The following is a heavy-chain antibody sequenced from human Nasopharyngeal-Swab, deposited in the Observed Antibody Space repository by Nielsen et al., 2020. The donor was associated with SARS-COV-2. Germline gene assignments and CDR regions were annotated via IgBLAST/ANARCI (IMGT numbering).Heavy chain of an antibody. CDR3: ARDYRGFGELFGGYYYYGMDV. CDR1: GGSFSGYY. CDR2: INHSGST. D-gene: IGHD3-10*01. J-gene: IGHJ6*02. Sequence: SETLSLTCAVYGGSFSGYYWSWIRQPPGKGLEWIGEINHSGSTNYNPSLKSRVTISVDTSKNQFSLKLSSVTAADTAVYYCARDYRGFGELFGGYYYYGMDVWGQGTTVTVSS. V-gene: IGHV4-34*01.